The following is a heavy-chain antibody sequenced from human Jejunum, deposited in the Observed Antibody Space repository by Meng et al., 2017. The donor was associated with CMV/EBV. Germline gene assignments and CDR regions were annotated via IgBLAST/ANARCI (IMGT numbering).Heavy chain of an antibody. CDR2: INPNSGAT. J-gene: IGHJ2*01. CDR3: ARDSRHCTSASCYSWYFDL. Sequence: QVQLVQSVAGVKKPGASLKFSCKASGYTFTGYYMHWVRQAPGQGLEWMGRINPNSGATEYAQNFQGRVTMTRDTSISTAYMELSRLRSDDTAVYYCARDSRHCTSASCYSWYFDLWGRGTLVTVSS. CDR1: GYTFTGYY. D-gene: IGHD2-2*02. V-gene: IGHV1-2*06.